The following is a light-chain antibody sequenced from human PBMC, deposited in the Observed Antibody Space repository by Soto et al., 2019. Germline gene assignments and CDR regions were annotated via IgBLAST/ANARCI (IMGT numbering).Light chain of an antibody. V-gene: IGKV2-24*01. CDR1: ESLVHSDGFTY. J-gene: IGKJ1*01. Sequence: IVLTQTPLSSPVTVGQPASLSCRSSESLVHSDGFTYLIWLQQRPGQPPRLLIYKISNRFSGVPDRFSGSGAGTDVTLKISRVEPDDVGLYYCTQSTHFPRTFGQGTKLEIK. CDR3: TQSTHFPRT. CDR2: KIS.